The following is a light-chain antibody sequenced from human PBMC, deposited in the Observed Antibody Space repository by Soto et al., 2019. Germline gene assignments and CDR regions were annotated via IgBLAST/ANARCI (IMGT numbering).Light chain of an antibody. J-gene: IGLJ2*01. V-gene: IGLV2-14*01. Sequence: QSALTQPASVSGSPGQSVTISCTGTSSDVGGYNYVSWYQQHPGKAPKLMIYEVSNRPSGVSNRFSGSKSGNTASLTISGRQAEDEADYYCSSYTSSSTRVFGVGTKLTVL. CDR2: EVS. CDR1: SSDVGGYNY. CDR3: SSYTSSSTRV.